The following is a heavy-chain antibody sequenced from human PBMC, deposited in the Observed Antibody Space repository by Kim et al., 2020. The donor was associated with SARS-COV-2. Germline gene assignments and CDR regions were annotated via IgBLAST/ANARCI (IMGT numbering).Heavy chain of an antibody. CDR1: GFPFNNYA. V-gene: IGHV3-23*01. D-gene: IGHD2-2*01. Sequence: GGSLRLSCAASGFPFNNYAMSWVRQAPGKGLEWVSSISGSGGSTSYADSVKGRFIISRDNSKNTIYLQMNTLRAEDTAVYYCAKRIAVVPVDWGQGTLVTVSS. CDR2: ISGSGGST. J-gene: IGHJ4*02. CDR3: AKRIAVVPVD.